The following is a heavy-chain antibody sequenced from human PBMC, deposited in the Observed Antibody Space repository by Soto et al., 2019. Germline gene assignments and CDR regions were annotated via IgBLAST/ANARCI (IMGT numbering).Heavy chain of an antibody. CDR3: ARDRYGAKTVTALRDWFDP. CDR2: IIPIFGTA. CDR1: GCTFSSYA. D-gene: IGHD4-17*01. J-gene: IGHJ5*02. Sequence: GASVKVSCQASGCTFSSYAISWVRQAPGQGLEWMGGIIPIFGTANYAQKFQGRVTITADESTSTAYMELSSLRSEDTAVYYCARDRYGAKTVTALRDWFDPWGQGTLVTVSS. V-gene: IGHV1-69*13.